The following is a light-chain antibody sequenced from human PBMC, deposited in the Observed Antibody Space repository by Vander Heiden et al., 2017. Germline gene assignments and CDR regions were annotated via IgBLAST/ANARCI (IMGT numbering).Light chain of an antibody. J-gene: IGLJ2*01. V-gene: IGLV3-1*01. CDR3: QAWDSSTVV. CDR2: QDS. CDR1: KLVDKY. Sequence: SYALTQPPSVSVSPGQPASITCSGDKLVDKYAGWYQQKPGQSPVLVIYQDSKRPSGIPERFSGSNSGNTATLTISGTQAMDEADYYCQAWDSSTVVFGGGTKRTVL.